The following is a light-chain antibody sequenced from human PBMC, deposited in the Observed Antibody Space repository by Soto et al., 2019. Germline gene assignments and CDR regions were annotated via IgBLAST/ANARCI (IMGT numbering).Light chain of an antibody. CDR1: ETINTW. Sequence: DIQMTQSPSSLSVSVGDRVTITCRASETINTWLAWYQQKPGKAPKILIYDASKLERGVPSRLSGSGSGAEFTLTISSLQADDLATCYCQQYRSYPLSFGGGTKVE. CDR3: QQYRSYPLS. V-gene: IGKV1-5*01. CDR2: DAS. J-gene: IGKJ4*01.